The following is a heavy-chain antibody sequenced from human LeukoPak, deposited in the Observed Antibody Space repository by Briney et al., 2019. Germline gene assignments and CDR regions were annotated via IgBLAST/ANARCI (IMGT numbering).Heavy chain of an antibody. CDR2: FNVYNGDT. V-gene: IGHV1-18*01. D-gene: IGHD1-1*01. CDR1: GYTFRTYA. Sequence: ASVKVSCKASGYTFRTYAIGWVRQAPGQGLEWMGWFNVYNGDTKYAQKLQGRVTLTTDTSTSTAYMEVRSLRSDDTAVYYCARDLVERLDHWGQGTLVTVSS. CDR3: ARDLVERLDH. J-gene: IGHJ4*02.